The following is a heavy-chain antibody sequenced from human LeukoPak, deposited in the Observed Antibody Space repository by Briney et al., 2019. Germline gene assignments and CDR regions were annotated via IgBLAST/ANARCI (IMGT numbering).Heavy chain of an antibody. CDR2: IGGSGGNT. CDR1: GVTVSSNY. Sequence: PGGSLRLSCAASGVTVSSNYMSWVRQAPGKGLEWVSSIGGSGGNTYYADSVKGRFTSSRDDSKNTLYLQMNSLRVEDTAVYYCAKDRDDREPGHDVFDMWGQGTMVTVSS. J-gene: IGHJ3*02. CDR3: AKDRDDREPGHDVFDM. V-gene: IGHV3-23*01. D-gene: IGHD3-22*01.